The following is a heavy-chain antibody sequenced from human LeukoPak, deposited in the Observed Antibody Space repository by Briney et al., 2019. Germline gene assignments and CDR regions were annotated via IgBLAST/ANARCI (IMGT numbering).Heavy chain of an antibody. V-gene: IGHV3-48*01. Sequence: GGSLRLSCAASGFTFSSYRMNWVRQAPGKGLEWVSYISSSSSTIYYADSVKGRFTISRDNARNSLYLEMNSLRAEDTAVYYCTREQDREAAATIVGDYWGQGTLVTVSS. D-gene: IGHD3-22*01. CDR2: ISSSSSTI. CDR1: GFTFSSYR. J-gene: IGHJ4*02. CDR3: TREQDREAAATIVGDY.